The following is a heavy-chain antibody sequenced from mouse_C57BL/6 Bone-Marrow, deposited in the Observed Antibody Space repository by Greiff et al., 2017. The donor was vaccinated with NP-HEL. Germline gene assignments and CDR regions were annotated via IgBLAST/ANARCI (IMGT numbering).Heavy chain of an antibody. J-gene: IGHJ2*01. CDR2: INPNNGGT. CDR3: ARDSGYAFDY. Sequence: QVQLQQPGTELVKPGASVKLSCKASGYTFTSYWMHWLKQRPGQGLEWIGNINPNNGGTDDNEKFKTKATLTVDKSSSTAYMQRSSLTSEDAAVYYCARDSGYAFDYWGQGTTLTVSS. V-gene: IGHV1-53*01. D-gene: IGHD3-2*02. CDR1: GYTFTSYW.